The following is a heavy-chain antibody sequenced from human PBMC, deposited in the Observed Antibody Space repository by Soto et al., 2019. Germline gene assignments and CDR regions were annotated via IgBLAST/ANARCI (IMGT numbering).Heavy chain of an antibody. D-gene: IGHD6-13*01. CDR2: SSPDGGKQ. CDR1: GFTFRSYG. V-gene: IGHV3-30*18. Sequence: QAQLVESGGGVVQPGRSLRLSCAASGFTFRSYGMHWVRQAPGAGLEWVALSSPDGGKQYCADSVKGRFTISRDDSKNAVSLPMNSLRAEDTAVYYCAKDREHQLVREWFDPWGQGTLVIVS. CDR3: AKDREHQLVREWFDP. J-gene: IGHJ5*02.